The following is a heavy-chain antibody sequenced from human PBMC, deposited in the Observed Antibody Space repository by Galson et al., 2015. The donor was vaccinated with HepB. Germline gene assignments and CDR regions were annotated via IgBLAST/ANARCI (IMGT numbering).Heavy chain of an antibody. D-gene: IGHD6-6*01. Sequence: SLRLSCAASGFTFSSYAMHWVRQAPGKGLEYVSAISSNGGSTYYADSVKGRFTISRDNSKNTLYLQMSSLRAEDTAVYYCVKWKYSSSSPFDYWGQGTLVTVSS. V-gene: IGHV3-64D*06. CDR1: GFTFSSYA. CDR2: ISSNGGST. CDR3: VKWKYSSSSPFDY. J-gene: IGHJ4*02.